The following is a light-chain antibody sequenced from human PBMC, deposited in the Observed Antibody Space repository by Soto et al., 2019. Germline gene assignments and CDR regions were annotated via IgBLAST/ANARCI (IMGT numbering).Light chain of an antibody. J-gene: IGKJ5*01. CDR2: GAS. CDR1: QSVSSSY. V-gene: IGKV3-20*01. CDR3: QQSASSVT. Sequence: EILLTQSRCTLALSAWEIATRSCKASQSVSSSYLAWYQQKPGQVPRLLIYGASSRATGIPDRFSGSGSGTHFTLTISSLEPEDFAMYYCQQSASSVTFGQGTRLEIK.